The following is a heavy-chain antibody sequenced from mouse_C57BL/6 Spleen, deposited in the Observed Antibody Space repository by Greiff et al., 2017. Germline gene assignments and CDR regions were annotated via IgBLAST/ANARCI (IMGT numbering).Heavy chain of an antibody. CDR2: INPNNGGT. CDR1: GYTFTDYY. Sequence: EVQLQQSGPELVKPGASVKISCKASGYTFTDYYMNWVKQSHGKSLEWIGDINPNNGGTSYNQKFKGKATLTVDKSSSTAYMELRSLTSEDSAVYYCARRGGGYDGYYAMDYWGQGTSVTVSS. J-gene: IGHJ4*01. D-gene: IGHD2-2*01. CDR3: ARRGGGYDGYYAMDY. V-gene: IGHV1-26*01.